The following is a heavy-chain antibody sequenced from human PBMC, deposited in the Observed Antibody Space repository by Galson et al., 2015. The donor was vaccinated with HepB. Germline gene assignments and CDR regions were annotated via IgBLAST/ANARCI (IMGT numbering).Heavy chain of an antibody. CDR1: GYTFTSYA. V-gene: IGHV1-3*01. D-gene: IGHD1-1*01. CDR3: ARAGTNYEPYYYYMDV. CDR2: INAGNGNT. Sequence: SVKVSCKASGYTFTSYAMHWVRQAPGQRLEWMGWINAGNGNTKYSQKFQGRVTITRDTSTSTVYMDLSSLRSEDTAVYYCARAGTNYEPYYYYMDVWGKGTTVTVSS. J-gene: IGHJ6*03.